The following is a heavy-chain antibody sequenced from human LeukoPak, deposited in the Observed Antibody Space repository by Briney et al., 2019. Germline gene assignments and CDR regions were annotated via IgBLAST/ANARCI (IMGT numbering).Heavy chain of an antibody. CDR2: IRSKAYGGTT. CDR3: WGNYYYYMDV. V-gene: IGHV3-49*04. CDR1: GFTFGDYA. D-gene: IGHD7-27*01. Sequence: GGSLRLSCTASGFTFGDYAMSRVRQAPGKGLEWVGFIRSKAYGGTTEYAASVKGRFTISRDDSKSIAYLQMNSLKTEDTAVYYCWGNYYYYMDVWGKGTTVTVSS. J-gene: IGHJ6*03.